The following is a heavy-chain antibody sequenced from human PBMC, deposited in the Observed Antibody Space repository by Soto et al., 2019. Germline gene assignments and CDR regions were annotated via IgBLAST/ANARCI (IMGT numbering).Heavy chain of an antibody. CDR2: IWYDGSNK. CDR3: AREKRNWYYYDSSGSLDAFDI. CDR1: GFTFSSYG. D-gene: IGHD3-22*01. Sequence: SLRLSCAASGFTFSSYGMHWVRQAPGKGLEWVAVIWYDGSNKYYADSVKGRFTISRDNSKNTLYLQMNSLRAEDTAVYYCAREKRNWYYYDSSGSLDAFDIWGQGTMVTV. J-gene: IGHJ3*02. V-gene: IGHV3-33*01.